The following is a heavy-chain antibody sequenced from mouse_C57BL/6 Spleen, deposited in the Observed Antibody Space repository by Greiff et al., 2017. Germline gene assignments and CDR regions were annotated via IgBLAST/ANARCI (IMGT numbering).Heavy chain of an antibody. V-gene: IGHV1-82*01. J-gene: IGHJ2*01. D-gene: IGHD1-1*02. CDR1: GYAFSSSW. CDR3: ETADDGGGN. Sequence: QFRLQQSGPELVKPGASVKISCKASGYAFSSSWMNWVKKRPGKGLGWIGRIYPGDGDTNYNGKFKGKATLTADESSSTAYMQLSSLRSDDAAVYFCETADDGGGNWVQGTAPTVTA. CDR2: IYPGDGDT.